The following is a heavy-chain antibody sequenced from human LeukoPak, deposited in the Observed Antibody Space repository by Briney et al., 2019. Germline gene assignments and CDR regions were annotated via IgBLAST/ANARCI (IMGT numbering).Heavy chain of an antibody. CDR1: GFTFSSYS. J-gene: IGHJ6*03. Sequence: GGSLRLSCAASGFTFSSYSMNWVRQAPGKGLEWVSYISSSCSTIYYADSVKGRFTISRDNAKNSLYLQMNSLRAEDTAVYYCAREATLDYYYYMDVWGKGTTVTVSS. CDR2: ISSSCSTI. V-gene: IGHV3-48*01. CDR3: AREATLDYYYYMDV. D-gene: IGHD3-16*01.